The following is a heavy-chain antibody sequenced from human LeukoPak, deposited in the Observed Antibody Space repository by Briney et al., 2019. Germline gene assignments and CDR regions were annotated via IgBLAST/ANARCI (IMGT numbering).Heavy chain of an antibody. CDR1: GFTFSSYG. V-gene: IGHV3-30*02. CDR3: AKDFSWGLDY. D-gene: IGHD6-13*01. CDR2: IRSDGRDK. J-gene: IGHJ4*02. Sequence: GGSLRLSCAASGFTFSSYGMHWVRQAPGKGLEWVAFIRSDGRDKYYADSVKGRFTISRDNSKNTLYLQMNSLRAEDTAVYYCAKDFSWGLDYWGQGTLVTVSS.